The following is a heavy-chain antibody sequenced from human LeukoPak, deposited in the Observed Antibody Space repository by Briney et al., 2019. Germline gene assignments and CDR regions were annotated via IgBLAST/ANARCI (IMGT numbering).Heavy chain of an antibody. CDR1: GGSISSSSCY. J-gene: IGHJ3*02. CDR3: ARDGLELISAFDI. Sequence: SETLSLTCTVSGGSISSSSCYWVWHPPPQGQGRVGLVSIYYSGSTYYTPSLKSRVTISVDTSKNQFSLKLSSVTAADTAVYYCARDGLELISAFDIWGQGTMVTVSS. CDR2: IYYSGST. D-gene: IGHD3/OR15-3a*01. V-gene: IGHV4-39*07.